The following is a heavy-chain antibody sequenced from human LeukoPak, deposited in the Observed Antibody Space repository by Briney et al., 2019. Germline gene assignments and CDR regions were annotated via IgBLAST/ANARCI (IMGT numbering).Heavy chain of an antibody. Sequence: SVKVSCKASGGTFSSYAISWVRQAPGQGLEWMGGIIPIFGTANYAQKFQGRVTITTDESTSTAYMELSSLRSEDTAVYYCASRGGSYGAYYYYYYMDVWGKGTTVTVSS. CDR1: GGTFSSYA. CDR3: ASRGGSYGAYYYYYYMDV. V-gene: IGHV1-69*05. D-gene: IGHD5-18*01. J-gene: IGHJ6*03. CDR2: IIPIFGTA.